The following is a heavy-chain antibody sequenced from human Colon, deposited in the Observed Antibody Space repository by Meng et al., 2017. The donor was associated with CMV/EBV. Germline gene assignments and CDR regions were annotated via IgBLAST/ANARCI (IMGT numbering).Heavy chain of an antibody. Sequence: GSLRLSCNVSGGSVNSGSYYWTWIRQPPGKGLEWIGYISYSGNTNYNPSLKSRLTIEVDTSTNQFSLKLTSVSAADTAMYYCARETSGWSTGIDYWGQGTLVTVS. V-gene: IGHV4-61*01. J-gene: IGHJ4*02. CDR3: ARETSGWSTGIDY. CDR1: GGSVNSGSYY. CDR2: ISYSGNT. D-gene: IGHD6-19*01.